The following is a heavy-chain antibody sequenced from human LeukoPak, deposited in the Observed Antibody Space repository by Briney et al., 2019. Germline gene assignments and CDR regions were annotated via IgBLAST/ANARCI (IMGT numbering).Heavy chain of an antibody. CDR2: INPNSGGT. V-gene: IGHV1-2*02. D-gene: IGHD2-8*01. CDR3: ARVYAVELYFDP. CDR1: GYTFTGYY. J-gene: IGHJ5*02. Sequence: ASAKVSCKASGYTFTGYYMHWVRQAPGQGLEWMGWINPNSGGTNYAQKFQGRVTMTRDTSISTAYMELSSLRSDDMAVYYCARVYAVELYFDPWGQGTLVTVSS.